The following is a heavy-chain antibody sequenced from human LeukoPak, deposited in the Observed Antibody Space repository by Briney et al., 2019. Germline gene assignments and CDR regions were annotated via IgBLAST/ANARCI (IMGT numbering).Heavy chain of an antibody. D-gene: IGHD3-22*01. J-gene: IGHJ4*02. V-gene: IGHV1-2*02. Sequence: ASVKVSCKASGYTFTGYYMHWVRQAPGQGLEWMGWINPNSGGTNYAQKFQGRVTMTRDTSISTAYMELSRLRSDDTAVYYCARKTETGYYDSSGYYTKAYVYFFDYWGQGTLVTVSS. CDR1: GYTFTGYY. CDR3: ARKTETGYYDSSGYYTKAYVYFFDY. CDR2: INPNSGGT.